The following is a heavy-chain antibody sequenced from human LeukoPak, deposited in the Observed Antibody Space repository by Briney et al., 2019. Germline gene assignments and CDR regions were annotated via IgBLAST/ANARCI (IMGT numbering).Heavy chain of an antibody. J-gene: IGHJ4*02. V-gene: IGHV4-4*09. CDR1: GASMSSNY. D-gene: IGHD6-19*01. Sequence: SETLSLTCNVSGASMSSNYWSWIRQPPGKGLEWIGYIYHSGNTNYSPSLESRVTMSVDESKNQFSLRVHFASAADTAVYYCASTRRAAVAGRFDSWGQGTPVTVSS. CDR2: IYHSGNT. CDR3: ASTRRAAVAGRFDS.